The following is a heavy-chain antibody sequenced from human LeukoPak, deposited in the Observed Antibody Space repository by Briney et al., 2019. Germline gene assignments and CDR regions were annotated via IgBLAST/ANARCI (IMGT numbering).Heavy chain of an antibody. CDR2: IRSKAYGGTT. CDR3: TRETLDFWSGYYYMDV. D-gene: IGHD3-3*01. V-gene: IGHV3-49*03. CDR1: GFTFGDYA. Sequence: PGGSLRLSCTASGFTFGDYAMSWFRQAPGKGLEGVGFIRSKAYGGTTEYAASVKGRFTISRDDSKSIAYLQMNSLKTEDTAVYYCTRETLDFWSGYYYMDVWGKGTTVTVSS. J-gene: IGHJ6*03.